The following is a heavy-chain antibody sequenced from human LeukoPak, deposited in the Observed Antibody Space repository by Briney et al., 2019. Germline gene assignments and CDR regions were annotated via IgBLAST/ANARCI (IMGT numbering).Heavy chain of an antibody. D-gene: IGHD3-16*02. CDR1: GFTFSTYA. V-gene: IGHV3-23*01. Sequence: PGGSLRLSCAASGFTFSTYAMTWVRQAPGKGLEWVSVISASGTAHYADSMKGRFTISRDNAKNTLYLQMNGLRADDTAVYYCARDEGYRIDYWGQGTLVTVSS. CDR2: ISASGTA. J-gene: IGHJ4*02. CDR3: ARDEGYRIDY.